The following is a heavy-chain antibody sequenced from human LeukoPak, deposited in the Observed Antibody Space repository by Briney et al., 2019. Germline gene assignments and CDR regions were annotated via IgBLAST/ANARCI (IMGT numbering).Heavy chain of an antibody. J-gene: IGHJ4*02. V-gene: IGHV3-23*01. CDR1: GFTFNSYA. CDR2: ISHDATGT. CDR3: AKRDNSGWYSFDF. D-gene: IGHD6-19*01. Sequence: GGSLRPSCAASGFTFNSYAMTWVRQAPGKGLEWVSSISHDATGTYYSDSVKGRFTISRDNYKNTLYLQMDSLRAEDTALYYCAKRDNSGWYSFDFWGQGTLVTVSS.